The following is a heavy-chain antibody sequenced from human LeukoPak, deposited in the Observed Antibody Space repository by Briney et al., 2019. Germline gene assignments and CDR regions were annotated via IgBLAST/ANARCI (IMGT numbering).Heavy chain of an antibody. CDR2: IYPGDSDT. CDR1: GYSFTSYW. CDR3: ARRLYYYDSSGYYNAFDL. V-gene: IGHV5-51*01. Sequence: GESLKISCKGSGYSFTSYWIGWVRQMPGKGLEWMGIIYPGDSDTRYSPSFQGQVTISADKSISTAYLQWSSLKASDTAMYYCARRLYYYDSSGYYNAFDLWGQGTMVTVSS. J-gene: IGHJ3*01. D-gene: IGHD3-22*01.